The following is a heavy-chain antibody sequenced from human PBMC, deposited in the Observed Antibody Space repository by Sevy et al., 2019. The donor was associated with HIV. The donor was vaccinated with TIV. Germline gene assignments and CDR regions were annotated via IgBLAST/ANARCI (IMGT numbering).Heavy chain of an antibody. D-gene: IGHD5-12*01. CDR2: IYYSGST. CDR3: ARESGGYSGYDSGGYFDY. J-gene: IGHJ4*02. Sequence: SETLSLTCTVSGGSISSYYWSWIRQPPGKGLEWIGYIYYSGSTNYNPSLKSRVTISVDTSKNQFHLKLSSVTAADTAVYYCARESGGYSGYDSGGYFDYWGQGTLVTVSS. CDR1: GGSISSYY. V-gene: IGHV4-59*01.